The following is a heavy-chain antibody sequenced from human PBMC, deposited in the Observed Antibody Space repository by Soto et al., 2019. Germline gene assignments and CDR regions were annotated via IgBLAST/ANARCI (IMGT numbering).Heavy chain of an antibody. V-gene: IGHV4-34*01. Sequence: SETLSLTCAVSGGSLTDYYLSWIRQSPGKGLEWIGEINHRGSINYNTSLKSRVTISKDTSNNQFSLKLTSVTAADTSVYYCARGGNIVMVLAAAFDLWGQGTLVTVSS. D-gene: IGHD2-15*01. J-gene: IGHJ4*02. CDR3: ARGGNIVMVLAAAFDL. CDR1: GGSLTDYY. CDR2: INHRGSI.